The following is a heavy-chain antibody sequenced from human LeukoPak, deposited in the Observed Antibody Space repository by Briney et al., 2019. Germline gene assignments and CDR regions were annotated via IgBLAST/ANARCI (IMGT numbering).Heavy chain of an antibody. D-gene: IGHD6-19*01. J-gene: IGHJ4*02. CDR2: ISYDGSNK. V-gene: IGHV3-30-3*01. CDR1: GFTFSSYA. Sequence: GGSLRLSCAASGFTFSSYAMHWVRQAPGKGLEWVAVISYDGSNKYYADSVKGRFTISRDNSKNTLYLQMNSLRAEDTAVYYCARVSFVASKAFDYWGQGTLVTVSS. CDR3: ARVSFVASKAFDY.